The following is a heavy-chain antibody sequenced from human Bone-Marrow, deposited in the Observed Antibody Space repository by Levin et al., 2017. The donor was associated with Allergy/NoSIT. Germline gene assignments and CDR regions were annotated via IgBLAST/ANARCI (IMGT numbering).Heavy chain of an antibody. CDR3: GGTWLAPRGIDY. CDR1: GGSFTGHY. Sequence: SETLSLTCGVHGGSFTGHYWRWIRQTPGKGLEWIGEFTYRGTTNYNPSLKGRVSISTDIYKNQIYLNLTSVTAADTAVYYCGGTWLAPRGIDYWGQGALVTVSS. CDR2: FTYRGTT. D-gene: IGHD6-19*01. V-gene: IGHV4-34*01. J-gene: IGHJ4*02.